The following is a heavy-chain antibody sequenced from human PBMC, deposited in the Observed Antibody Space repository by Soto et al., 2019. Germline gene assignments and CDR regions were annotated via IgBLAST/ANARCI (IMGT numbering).Heavy chain of an antibody. CDR1: GLTFGTYA. CDR2: ISGDSGRT. V-gene: IGHV3-23*01. CDR3: AVTRNCGRDCSATSYWYFDI. D-gene: IGHD2-21*02. Sequence: EVQLLESGGGLVQPGGSVRLSCAASGLTFGTYAMSWVRQAPGKGLEWVSAISGDSGRTYYADSVKGRLTISRDNSKNTLYLQMNTLRAEDTAVYYCAVTRNCGRDCSATSYWYFDIWGRGTLVTVSS. J-gene: IGHJ2*01.